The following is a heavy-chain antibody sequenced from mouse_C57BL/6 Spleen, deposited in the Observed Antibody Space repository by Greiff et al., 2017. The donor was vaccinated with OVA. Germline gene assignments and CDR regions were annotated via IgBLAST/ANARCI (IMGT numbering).Heavy chain of an antibody. Sequence: QVQLQQPGAELVKPGASVKLSCKASGYTFTSYWMQWVNQRPGQGLEWIGEIDPSDSYTNYNQKFKGKATLTVDTSSSTAYMQLSSLTSEDSAVYYCARSPFHYGSSYWYFDDWGTGTTVTVSS. V-gene: IGHV1-50*01. J-gene: IGHJ1*03. CDR1: GYTFTSYW. CDR2: IDPSDSYT. D-gene: IGHD1-1*01. CDR3: ARSPFHYGSSYWYFDD.